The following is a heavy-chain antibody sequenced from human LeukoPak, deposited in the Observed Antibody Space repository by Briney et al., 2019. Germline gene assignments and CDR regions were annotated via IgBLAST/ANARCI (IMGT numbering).Heavy chain of an antibody. J-gene: IGHJ4*02. CDR1: GITFRSSS. Sequence: GGSLRLSCVASGITFRSSSMHWVRQAPGKGLQWLAFIRFDGSTKYYADSVKGRFTVSRDNSKSTLYLQMNSLRAEDTAVYYCAQPDFWGQGTLVTVSS. CDR2: IRFDGSTK. CDR3: AQPDF. V-gene: IGHV3-30*02.